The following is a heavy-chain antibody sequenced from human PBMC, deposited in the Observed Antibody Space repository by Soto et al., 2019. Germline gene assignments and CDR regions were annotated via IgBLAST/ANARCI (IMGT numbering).Heavy chain of an antibody. CDR1: GYSFTTFW. CDR3: GSQYRTRTTCDGWFDP. J-gene: IGHJ5*02. CDR2: VDPRGSYA. D-gene: IGHD2-8*01. Sequence: GESLKISCKGSGYSFTTFWITWVRQMPGKGLEWMGTVDPRGSYANYSPSFQGHVTISADKSISTAYLQWSSLKASDTAIYYCGSQYRTRTTCDGWFDPWGQGTLVTVSS. V-gene: IGHV5-10-1*01.